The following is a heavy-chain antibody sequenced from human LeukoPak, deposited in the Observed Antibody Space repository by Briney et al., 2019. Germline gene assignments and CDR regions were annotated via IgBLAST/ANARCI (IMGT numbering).Heavy chain of an antibody. Sequence: SVKVSCKASGCTFSSYAISWVRQAPGQGLEWMGRIIPIFGTANYAQKFQGRVTITADKSTSTAYMELSSLRSEDTAVYYCARGRLVPGTGMDVWGKGTTVTVSS. V-gene: IGHV1-69*06. CDR3: ARGRLVPGTGMDV. J-gene: IGHJ6*03. D-gene: IGHD2-8*02. CDR2: IIPIFGTA. CDR1: GCTFSSYA.